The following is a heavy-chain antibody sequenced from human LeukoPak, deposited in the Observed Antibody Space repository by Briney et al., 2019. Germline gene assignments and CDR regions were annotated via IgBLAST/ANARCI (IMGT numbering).Heavy chain of an antibody. V-gene: IGHV1-18*01. D-gene: IGHD3-22*01. CDR3: ARDRYYDSSGYFDYFDY. J-gene: IGHJ4*02. CDR2: ISAYNGNT. Sequence: ASVKVSCKASGYTFTSYGISWVRQAPGQGLEWMGWISAYNGNTNYAQKLQGRVTMTTDTSTGTAYMELRSLRSDDTAVYYCARDRYYDSSGYFDYFDYWGQGTLVTVSS. CDR1: GYTFTSYG.